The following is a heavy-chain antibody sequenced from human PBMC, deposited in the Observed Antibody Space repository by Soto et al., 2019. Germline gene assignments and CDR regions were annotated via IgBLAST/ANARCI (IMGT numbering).Heavy chain of an antibody. D-gene: IGHD3-22*01. Sequence: PGGSLSLSCAASGFTFSNAWMSWVRQAPGKGLEWVGRIKSKTDGGTTDYAAPVKGRCATSRDDSKNTLFLQMNSLKTADTAVYYCTTEGVVVMWWFDLWGQGTLVTVSS. CDR1: GFTFSNAW. V-gene: IGHV3-15*01. CDR2: IKSKTDGGTT. J-gene: IGHJ5*02. CDR3: TTEGVVVMWWFDL.